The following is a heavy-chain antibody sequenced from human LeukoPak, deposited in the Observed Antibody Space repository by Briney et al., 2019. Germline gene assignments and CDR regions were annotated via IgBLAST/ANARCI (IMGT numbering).Heavy chain of an antibody. CDR3: ARGRYDILTGHYYFDY. CDR2: INSDGSST. Sequence: PGGSLRLSCAASGFTFSSYWMHWVRQAPGKGLVWVSRINSDGSSTIYADSVKGRFTISRDNAKNTLYLQMNSLRAEDTAVYYCARGRYDILTGHYYFDYWGQGTPVTVSS. D-gene: IGHD3-9*01. V-gene: IGHV3-74*01. J-gene: IGHJ4*02. CDR1: GFTFSSYW.